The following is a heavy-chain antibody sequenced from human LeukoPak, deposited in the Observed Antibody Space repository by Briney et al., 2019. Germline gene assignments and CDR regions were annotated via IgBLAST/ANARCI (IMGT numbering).Heavy chain of an antibody. CDR3: ARGSMVLLWFGELFRYYFDY. D-gene: IGHD3-10*01. CDR1: GGSFSGYY. CDR2: INHSAST. V-gene: IGHV4-34*01. Sequence: SETVSLTCAVYGGSFSGYYWSWIRQPPGKGLEWIGEINHSASTNYNPSLKSRVTISVDTSKNQFSLKLSSVTAADTAVYYCARGSMVLLWFGELFRYYFDYWGQGTLVTASS. J-gene: IGHJ4*02.